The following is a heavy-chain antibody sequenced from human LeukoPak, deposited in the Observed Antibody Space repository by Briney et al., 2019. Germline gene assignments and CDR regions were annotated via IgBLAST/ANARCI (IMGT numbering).Heavy chain of an antibody. CDR3: ARDLRPYYYGSGSYNLFDP. CDR1: GYTFTSYG. CDR2: VSAYNGNT. D-gene: IGHD3-10*01. Sequence: ASVKVSCKASGYTFTSYGISWVRQAPGQGLEWMGWVSAYNGNTNYAQKLQGRVTMTTDTSTSTAYMELRSLRSDDTAVYYCARDLRPYYYGSGSYNLFDPWGQGTLVTVSS. V-gene: IGHV1-18*01. J-gene: IGHJ5*02.